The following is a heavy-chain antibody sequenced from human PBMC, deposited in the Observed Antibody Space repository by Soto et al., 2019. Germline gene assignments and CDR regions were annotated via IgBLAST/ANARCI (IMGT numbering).Heavy chain of an antibody. V-gene: IGHV4-30-4*01. D-gene: IGHD3-9*01. CDR2: IYYSGST. CDR3: ARGTVEVLRYFDWLPQYYYYGMDV. CDR1: GGSISSGDYY. J-gene: IGHJ6*02. Sequence: PSETLSLTCTVSGGSISSGDYYWSWIRQPPGKGLEWIGYIYYSGSTYYNPSLKSRVTISVDTSKNQFSLKLSSVTAADTAVYYCARGTVEVLRYFDWLPQYYYYGMDVWGQGTTVTV.